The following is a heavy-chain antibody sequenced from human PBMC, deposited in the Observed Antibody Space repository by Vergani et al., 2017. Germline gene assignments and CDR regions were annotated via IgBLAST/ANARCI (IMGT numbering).Heavy chain of an antibody. D-gene: IGHD3-3*01. CDR3: ARVVRSGYPGGYYYYYYMDV. J-gene: IGHJ6*03. V-gene: IGHV4-4*07. CDR2: IYTSGST. CDR1: GGSISSYY. Sequence: VQLQESGPGLVKPSETLSLTCTVSGGSISSYYWSWIRQPAGKGLEWIGRIYTSGSTNYNPSLKSRVTMSVDTSKNQFSLKLSSVTAADTAVYYCARVVRSGYPGGYYYYYYMDVWGKGTTVTVSS.